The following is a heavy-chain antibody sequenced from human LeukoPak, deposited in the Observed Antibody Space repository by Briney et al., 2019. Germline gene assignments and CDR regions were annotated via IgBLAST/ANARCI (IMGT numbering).Heavy chain of an antibody. Sequence: GGSLRLSCTASGIIFSDAWMTWVRQAPGKGLEWVSAISGSGGSTYYADSVKGRFTISRDNSKNTLYLQMNSLRAEDTAVYYCAKTPKVTTSQCFDYWGQGTLVTVSS. J-gene: IGHJ4*02. CDR1: GIIFSDAW. D-gene: IGHD4-17*01. CDR2: ISGSGGST. V-gene: IGHV3-23*01. CDR3: AKTPKVTTSQCFDY.